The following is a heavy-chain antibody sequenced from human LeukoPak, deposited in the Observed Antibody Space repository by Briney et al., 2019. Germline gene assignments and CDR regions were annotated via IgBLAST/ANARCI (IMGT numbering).Heavy chain of an antibody. CDR3: ASSGSYYDFDY. J-gene: IGHJ4*02. V-gene: IGHV3-30-3*01. CDR2: ISYAGSDK. D-gene: IGHD3-10*01. Sequence: GRSLRLSCAASGFTFSTYAMHWVRQAPGKGLEWVAVISYAGSDKYYADSVKGRVTICRDKSKNTLWLQMNSLRAEDTAVYYCASSGSYYDFDYWGQGTLVTVSS. CDR1: GFTFSTYA.